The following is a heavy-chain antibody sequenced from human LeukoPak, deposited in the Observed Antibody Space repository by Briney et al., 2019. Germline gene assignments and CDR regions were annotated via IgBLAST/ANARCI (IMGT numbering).Heavy chain of an antibody. CDR3: ARAIMVRGVIFPWYYYGMDV. J-gene: IGHJ6*02. CDR2: IKQDGSEK. Sequence: EPGGSLRLSCAASGFTVSSNYMSWVRQAPGKGLEWVANIKQDGSEKYYVDSVKGRFTISRDNAKNTLYLQMNSLRAEDTAVYYCARAIMVRGVIFPWYYYGMDVWGQGTTVTVSS. CDR1: GFTVSSNY. D-gene: IGHD3-10*01. V-gene: IGHV3-7*04.